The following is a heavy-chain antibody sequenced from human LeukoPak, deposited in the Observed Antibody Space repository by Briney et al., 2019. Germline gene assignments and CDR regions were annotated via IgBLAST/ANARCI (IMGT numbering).Heavy chain of an antibody. CDR1: GDSVSSNSAA. CDR2: TYYRSKWYN. Sequence: SQTLSLTCAISGDSVSSNSAAWNWIRQSPSRGLEWLGRTYYRSKWYNDYAVSVKSRITINPDTSKNQFSLQLNSVTPEDTAVYYCARDRGMVRGVILFYFDYWGQGTLVTVSS. V-gene: IGHV6-1*01. D-gene: IGHD3-10*01. CDR3: ARDRGMVRGVILFYFDY. J-gene: IGHJ4*02.